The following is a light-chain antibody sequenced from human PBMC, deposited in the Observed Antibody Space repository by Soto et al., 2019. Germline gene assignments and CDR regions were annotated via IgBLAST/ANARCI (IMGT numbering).Light chain of an antibody. CDR1: SSDVGGYNY. Sequence: QSALTQPASVSGSPGQSITISCTGTSSDVGGYNYVSWYQQHPGKAPKLMIYEVSNRPSGVSNRFSGSKSGNTASLTISGLQAEDEAEYYCSSYTSSSTPRVFGGGTKLPVL. V-gene: IGLV2-14*01. J-gene: IGLJ2*01. CDR3: SSYTSSSTPRV. CDR2: EVS.